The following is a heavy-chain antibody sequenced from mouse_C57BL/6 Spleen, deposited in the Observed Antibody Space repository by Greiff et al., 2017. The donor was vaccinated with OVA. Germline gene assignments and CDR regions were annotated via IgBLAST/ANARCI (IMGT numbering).Heavy chain of an antibody. V-gene: IGHV14-2*01. CDR2: IHPEDGDT. Sequence: VQLQQPGAELVKPGASVKLSCTASGFTITDYYMHWVKQRTEQGLEWIGRIHPEDGDTNSAPKFPFQATLPAATSSHTAYLQLSRLTSEDPAVLYCAREKGYWGQGTTVTVSS. CDR1: GFTITDYY. J-gene: IGHJ2*01. CDR3: AREKGY.